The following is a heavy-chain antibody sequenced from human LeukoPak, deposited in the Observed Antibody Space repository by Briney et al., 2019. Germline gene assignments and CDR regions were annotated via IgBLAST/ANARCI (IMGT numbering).Heavy chain of an antibody. CDR2: IHSSGST. D-gene: IGHD5-24*01. J-gene: IGHJ4*02. Sequence: SETLSLTCTVSDDSISSSSYCWGWIRQPPGKGLEWIGSIHSSGSTDYNPSLKSRVTISVDTSKNQFSLKLSSVTAADTAVYYCARPRDGYNYGGFDYWGQGTLVTVSS. CDR1: DDSISSSSYC. CDR3: ARPRDGYNYGGFDY. V-gene: IGHV4-39*01.